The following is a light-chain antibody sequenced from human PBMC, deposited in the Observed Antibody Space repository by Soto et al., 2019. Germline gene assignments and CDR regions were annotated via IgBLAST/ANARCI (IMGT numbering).Light chain of an antibody. CDR3: QQHNNLWT. J-gene: IGKJ1*01. Sequence: EIVMTQSPATLSVSPGERATLSCRASQSVSSNLAWYQQKPGQAPRLLIYSASTRATGIPARFSGSGSGTEFTLTISSLQSEDFAVYYCQQHNNLWTFGQGTKVEIK. CDR1: QSVSSN. CDR2: SAS. V-gene: IGKV3-15*01.